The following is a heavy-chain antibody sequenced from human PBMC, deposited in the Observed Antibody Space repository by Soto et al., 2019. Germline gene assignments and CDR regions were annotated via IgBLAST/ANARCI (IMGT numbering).Heavy chain of an antibody. Sequence: EVQLVESGGGLIQPGGSLRLSCAASGFTVSSNYMSWVRQAPGKGLEWVSVIYSGGSTYYADSVKGRFTISRDNSKNTMYLQMNSLRAEDMAVYYCSRSVYSYGPFDYCGQGTLVTVSS. CDR3: SRSVYSYGPFDY. J-gene: IGHJ4*02. D-gene: IGHD5-18*01. CDR2: IYSGGST. CDR1: GFTVSSNY. V-gene: IGHV3-53*01.